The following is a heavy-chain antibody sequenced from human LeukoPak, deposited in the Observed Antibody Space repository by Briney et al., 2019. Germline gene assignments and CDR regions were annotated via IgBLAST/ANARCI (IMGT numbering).Heavy chain of an antibody. D-gene: IGHD4-17*01. CDR2: IYYSGST. Sequence: PSETLSLTCTVSGGSISSYYWSWIRQPPGKGLEWIGSIYYSGSTYYNPSLKSRVTISVDTSKNQFSLKLSSVTAAETAVYYCARQVYGDPNFDYWGQGTLVTVSS. CDR1: GGSISSYY. CDR3: ARQVYGDPNFDY. V-gene: IGHV4-59*04. J-gene: IGHJ4*02.